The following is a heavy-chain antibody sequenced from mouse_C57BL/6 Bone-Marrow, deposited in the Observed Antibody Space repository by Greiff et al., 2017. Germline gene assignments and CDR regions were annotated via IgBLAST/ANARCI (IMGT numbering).Heavy chain of an antibody. V-gene: IGHV14-4*01. D-gene: IGHD2-5*01. CDR2: IDPENGDT. J-gene: IGHJ1*03. CDR1: GFNIKDDY. CDR3: TPYSNRYFDV. Sequence: VQLQQSGAELVRPGASVKLSCTASGFNIKDDYMHWVKQRPEQGLEWIGWIDPENGDTEYASKFQGKATITADTSSNTAYLQLSSLTSEDTAVXYCTPYSNRYFDVWGTGTTVTVSS.